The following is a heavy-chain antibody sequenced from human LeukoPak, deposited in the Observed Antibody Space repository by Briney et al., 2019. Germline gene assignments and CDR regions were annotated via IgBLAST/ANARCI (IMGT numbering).Heavy chain of an antibody. CDR1: GGSVSSGSYY. V-gene: IGHV4-61*01. Sequence: NPSETLSLTCTVSGGSVSSGSYYWSWIRQPPGKGLEWIGYIYYSGSANYNPSLKSRVTISVDTSKNQFSLKLSSVTAADTAVYYCARGLDSWDSSSHFDYWGQGTLVTVSS. CDR3: ARGLDSWDSSSHFDY. CDR2: IYYSGSA. J-gene: IGHJ4*02. D-gene: IGHD3-22*01.